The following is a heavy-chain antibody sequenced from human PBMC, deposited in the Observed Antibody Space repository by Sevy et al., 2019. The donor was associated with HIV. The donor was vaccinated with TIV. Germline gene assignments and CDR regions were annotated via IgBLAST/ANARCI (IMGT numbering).Heavy chain of an antibody. D-gene: IGHD2-15*01. J-gene: IGHJ4*02. Sequence: GGSLRLSCAASGFTFSDYYMSWIRQAPGKGLEWVSYISSSSSYTNYADSVKGRFTISRDNAKNSLYLQMNSLRAEDTAVYYCARAGCSGGSCYDKDYWGQGTLVTVSS. CDR1: GFTFSDYY. V-gene: IGHV3-11*06. CDR2: ISSSSSYT. CDR3: ARAGCSGGSCYDKDY.